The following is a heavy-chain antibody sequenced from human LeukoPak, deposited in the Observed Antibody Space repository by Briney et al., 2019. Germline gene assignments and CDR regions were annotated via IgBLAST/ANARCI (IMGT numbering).Heavy chain of an antibody. J-gene: IGHJ4*02. V-gene: IGHV3-21*01. CDR3: ARDLSSSGTYYFDY. Sequence: GGSLRLSCAASGFTFSSYSMNWVRQAPGKGLEWVSSISSSSYIYYADPVKGRFTISRDNAKNSLYLQMNSLRAEDTAVHYCARDLSSSGTYYFDYWGQGTLVTVSS. CDR2: ISSSSYI. CDR1: GFTFSSYS. D-gene: IGHD6-13*01.